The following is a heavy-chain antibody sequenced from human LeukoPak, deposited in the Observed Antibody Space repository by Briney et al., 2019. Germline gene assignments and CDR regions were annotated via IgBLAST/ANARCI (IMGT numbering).Heavy chain of an antibody. Sequence: PSETLSLTCTVSAGSISSYYWSWIRQPPGKGLEWIGYIYSSGSTNYNPSLKSRVTISVDTSKNQFSLNLSSVTAADTAVYYCARTAGSGRYYYFDYWGQGTLVTVSS. V-gene: IGHV4-59*01. CDR3: ARTAGSGRYYYFDY. CDR2: IYSSGST. CDR1: AGSISSYY. J-gene: IGHJ4*02. D-gene: IGHD1-26*01.